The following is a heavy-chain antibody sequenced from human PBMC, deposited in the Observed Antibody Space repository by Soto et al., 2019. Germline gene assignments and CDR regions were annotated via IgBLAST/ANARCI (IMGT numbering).Heavy chain of an antibody. CDR1: GVSVSDYY. J-gene: IGHJ4*02. V-gene: IGHV3-11*01. CDR2: IRSRGNTK. Sequence: AADSLPLARATSGVSVSDYYVSWICQAPGQRLEWIYNIRSRGNTKYCADSVKGRFTISRDNAKNSSYLQMNSLRADHTAVYYCARDRTEYYGEYYDYWAQ. CDR3: ARDRTEYYGEYYDY. D-gene: IGHD4-17*01.